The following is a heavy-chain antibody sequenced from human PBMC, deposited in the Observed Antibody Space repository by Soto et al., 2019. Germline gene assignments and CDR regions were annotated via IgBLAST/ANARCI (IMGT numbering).Heavy chain of an antibody. V-gene: IGHV1-18*01. CDR1: GYSFTRYG. D-gene: IGHD3-22*01. J-gene: IGHJ4*02. CDR2: ISGYNGNT. Sequence: ASVKVSCKASGYSFTRYGISWVRQAPGQGLEWMGWISGYNGNTKYADKLQDRATMTADTSTSTVYMELRTLRSDDTAVYYCARLKTYYLDTSGYYYDYWGQ. CDR3: ARLKTYYLDTSGYYYDY.